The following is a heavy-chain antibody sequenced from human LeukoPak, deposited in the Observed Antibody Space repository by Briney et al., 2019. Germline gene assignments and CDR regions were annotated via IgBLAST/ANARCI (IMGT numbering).Heavy chain of an antibody. J-gene: IGHJ4*02. CDR1: GGTFSSYA. Sequence: ASVKVSCKASGGTFSSYAISWVRQAPGQGLEWMGGIIPIFGKANYAQKFQGRVTITAVESMSTAYMELSSLRSEDTAVYYCARGWLAESTVVTPYNYWGRGTLVTVSS. D-gene: IGHD4-23*01. CDR2: IIPIFGKA. V-gene: IGHV1-69*13. CDR3: ARGWLAESTVVTPYNY.